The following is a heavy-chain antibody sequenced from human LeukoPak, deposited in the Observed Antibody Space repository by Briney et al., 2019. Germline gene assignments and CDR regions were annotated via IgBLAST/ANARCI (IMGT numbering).Heavy chain of an antibody. CDR1: LYSISSGYF. CDR3: ARVVASTSIDA. V-gene: IGHV4-38-2*02. J-gene: IGHJ5*02. Sequence: PSETLSLTCTASLYSISSGYFWGWIRQPPGKGLEWIGSIFHSGDVYYNPSLKSRVTISVDTSKNRFSLKVTSVTAADTALYYCARVVASTSIDAWGQGTLVTVST. D-gene: IGHD2-15*01. CDR2: IFHSGDV.